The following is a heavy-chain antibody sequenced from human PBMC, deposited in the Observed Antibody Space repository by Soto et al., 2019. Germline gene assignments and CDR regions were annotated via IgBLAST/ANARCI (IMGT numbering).Heavy chain of an antibody. V-gene: IGHV1-69*13. CDR3: ARSGGVTVTTDRTEFDP. D-gene: IGHD4-4*01. Sequence: SVKVSCKASGGTFSSYAISWVRQAPGQGLEWMGGIIPIFGTANYAQKFQGRVTITADESTSTAYMELSSLRSEDTAVYYCARSGGVTVTTDRTEFDPWGQGTLVTVSS. J-gene: IGHJ5*02. CDR2: IIPIFGTA. CDR1: GGTFSSYA.